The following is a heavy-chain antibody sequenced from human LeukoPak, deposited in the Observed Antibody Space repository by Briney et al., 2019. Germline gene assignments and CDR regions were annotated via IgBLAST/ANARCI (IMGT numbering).Heavy chain of an antibody. J-gene: IGHJ4*02. CDR3: ARRGFGDY. D-gene: IGHD3-10*01. V-gene: IGHV4-34*01. CDR1: GGSSSGNY. CDR2: INHSGRT. Sequence: SETLSLTCGVYGGSSSGNYWSWIRQPPGKGLEWIGEINHSGRTKYNPSLKSRVTISGDTSKNQFSLKLSSVTAADTAVYYCARRGFGDYWGQGTLVTVSS.